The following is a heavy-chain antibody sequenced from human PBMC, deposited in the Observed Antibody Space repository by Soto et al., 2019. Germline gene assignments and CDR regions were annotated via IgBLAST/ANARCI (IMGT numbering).Heavy chain of an antibody. CDR1: GYTFTGYY. CDR2: INPNRGGT. J-gene: IGHJ4*02. D-gene: IGHD1-7*01. Sequence: QVQLVQSGAEVKKPGASVKVSCKASGYTFTGYYMHWVRQAPGQGLEWMGWINPNRGGTNYAQKFQGGVTMTRDTSISPAYMELSRLRSDATAVYYCASSIGITGTTSFDYWGQGTLVTVSS. V-gene: IGHV1-2*02. CDR3: ASSIGITGTTSFDY.